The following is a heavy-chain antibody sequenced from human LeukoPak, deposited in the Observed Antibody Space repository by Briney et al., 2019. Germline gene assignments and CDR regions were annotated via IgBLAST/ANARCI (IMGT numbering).Heavy chain of an antibody. CDR1: GYRFISYW. D-gene: IGHD2-15*01. J-gene: IGHJ4*02. V-gene: IGHV5-51*01. CDR3: ARRGYCSGNSCYHYDS. CDR2: IYPGDSNT. Sequence: GESLKISCKSSGYRFISYWIGWLRQMPGKGPEWMGTIYPGDSNTRYSPSFQGQVTISVDKSIDTAYLQWSSLKASDSAIYYFARRGYCSGNSCYHYDSWGQGTLVTVSS.